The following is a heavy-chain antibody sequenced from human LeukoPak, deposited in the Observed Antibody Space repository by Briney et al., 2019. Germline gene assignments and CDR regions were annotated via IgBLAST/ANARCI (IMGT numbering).Heavy chain of an antibody. Sequence: ASVKVSCKASGYTLTESYMHWVGPAPGQGLEWLAWINPNIGDTNYAQKLQGRVTVTSDTSISTAYMELSGLTSDDTAVYFCAREEQYRNYFDHWGQGTLVTVSS. V-gene: IGHV1-2*02. J-gene: IGHJ4*02. CDR2: INPNIGDT. CDR1: GYTLTESY. D-gene: IGHD1/OR15-1a*01. CDR3: AREEQYRNYFDH.